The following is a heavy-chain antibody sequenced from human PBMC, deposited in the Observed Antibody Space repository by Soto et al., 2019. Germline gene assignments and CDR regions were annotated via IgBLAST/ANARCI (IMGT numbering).Heavy chain of an antibody. CDR2: ISGSGGST. V-gene: IGHV3-23*01. J-gene: IGHJ6*02. CDR3: AKGGGYSSSSRDYYYYGMDV. CDR1: GFTFSSYA. D-gene: IGHD6-6*01. Sequence: GGSLRLSCAASGFTFSSYAMSWVRQAPGKGLEWVSAISGSGGSTYYADSVKGRFTISRDNSKNTTYLQMNSLRAEETAVYYCAKGGGYSSSSRDYYYYGMDVWGQGTTVTVSS.